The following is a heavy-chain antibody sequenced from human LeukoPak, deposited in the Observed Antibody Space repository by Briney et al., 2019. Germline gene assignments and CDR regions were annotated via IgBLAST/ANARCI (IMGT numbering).Heavy chain of an antibody. V-gene: IGHV4-39*07. J-gene: IGHJ4*02. CDR1: GVSISSSSYY. CDR3: ASLARLKDIVATTTFDY. CDR2: IYYSGST. Sequence: SETLSLTCTVSGVSISSSSYYWGWIRQPPGKGLEWIGSIYYSGSTYCNPSLKSRVTISVDTSKNQFSLKLSSVTAADTAVYYCASLARLKDIVATTTFDYWGQGTLVTVSS. D-gene: IGHD5-12*01.